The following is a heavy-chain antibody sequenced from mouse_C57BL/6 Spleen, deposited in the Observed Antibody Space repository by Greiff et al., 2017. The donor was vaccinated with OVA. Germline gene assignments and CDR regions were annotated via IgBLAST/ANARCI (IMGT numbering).Heavy chain of an antibody. D-gene: IGHD2-2*01. CDR2: ISSGGSYT. Sequence: EVKLMESGGDLVKPGGSLKLSCAASGFTFSSYGMSWVRQTPDKRLEWVATISSGGSYTYYPDSVKGRFTISRDNAKNTLYLQMSSLKSEDTAMYYCARHWDGYAAYWGQGTLVTVSA. CDR3: ARHWDGYAAY. V-gene: IGHV5-6*01. CDR1: GFTFSSYG. J-gene: IGHJ3*01.